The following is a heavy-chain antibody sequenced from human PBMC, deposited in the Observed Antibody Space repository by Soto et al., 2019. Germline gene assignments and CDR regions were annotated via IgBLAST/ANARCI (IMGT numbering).Heavy chain of an antibody. CDR2: IRSKAYGGTT. CDR3: TSVLRFLEWLFHY. J-gene: IGHJ4*02. Sequence: GGSLRLSCTASGLTFGDYAMSWVRQEPGKGLEWVGFIRSKAYGGTTEYAASVKGRFTISRDDSKSIAYLQMNSLKTEDTAVYYCTSVLRFLEWLFHYWGQGTLVTGSS. V-gene: IGHV3-49*04. D-gene: IGHD3-3*01. CDR1: GLTFGDYA.